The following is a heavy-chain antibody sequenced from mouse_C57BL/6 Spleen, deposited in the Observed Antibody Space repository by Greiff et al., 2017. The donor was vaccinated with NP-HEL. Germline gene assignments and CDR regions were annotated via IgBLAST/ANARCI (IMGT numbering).Heavy chain of an antibody. CDR1: GFTFSSYG. CDR2: ISSGGSYT. D-gene: IGHD2-1*01. V-gene: IGHV5-6*01. CDR3: ARQVYYGNLYWYFDV. J-gene: IGHJ1*03. Sequence: EVQRVESGGDLVKPGGSLKLSCAASGFTFSSYGMSWVRQTPDKRLAWVATISSGGSYTYYPDSVKGRFTISRDNAKNTLYLQMSSLKSEDTAMYYCARQVYYGNLYWYFDVWGTGTTVTVSS.